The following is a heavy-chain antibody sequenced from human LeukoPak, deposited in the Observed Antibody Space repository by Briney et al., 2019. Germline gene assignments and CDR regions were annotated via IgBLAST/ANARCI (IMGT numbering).Heavy chain of an antibody. CDR3: ARGPLNCSSTSCYVAHPDVDY. V-gene: IGHV4-34*01. Sequence: SETLSLTCAVYGGSFSGCYWSWIRQPPGKGLEWIGEINHSGSTNYNPSLKSRVTISVDTSKNQFSLKLSSVTAADTAVYYCARGPLNCSSTSCYVAHPDVDYWGQGTLVTVSS. J-gene: IGHJ4*02. D-gene: IGHD2-2*01. CDR1: GGSFSGCY. CDR2: INHSGST.